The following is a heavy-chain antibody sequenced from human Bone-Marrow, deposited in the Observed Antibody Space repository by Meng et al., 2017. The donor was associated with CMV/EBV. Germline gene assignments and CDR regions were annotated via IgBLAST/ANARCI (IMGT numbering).Heavy chain of an antibody. Sequence: LRLSCAISGDSVSSNSAAWNWIRQSPSRGLEWLGRTYYRSKWYNDYAVSVKSRITINPVTSKNQFSLQLNSVTPEDTAVYYCARAQYYDILTGYYRFDYWGQGTLVTVSS. CDR3: ARAQYYDILTGYYRFDY. CDR1: GDSVSSNSAA. J-gene: IGHJ4*02. V-gene: IGHV6-1*01. D-gene: IGHD3-9*01. CDR2: TYYRSKWYN.